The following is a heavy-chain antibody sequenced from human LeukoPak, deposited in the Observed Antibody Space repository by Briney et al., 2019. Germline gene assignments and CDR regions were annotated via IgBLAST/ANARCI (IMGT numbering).Heavy chain of an antibody. J-gene: IGHJ5*02. CDR1: GAFKSRYY. D-gene: IGHD3-10*01. V-gene: IGHV4-4*07. Sequence: SDTLSLTCTLSGAFKSRYYGSWLPDPRGGGRECIGRIYARGSTTYNPSLKSRVTMAVDTSKTQFSLKLSSVTAAATAVYYCARDSGTTGEVKFDPWGQGTLVNVSA. CDR3: ARDSGTTGEVKFDP. CDR2: IYARGST.